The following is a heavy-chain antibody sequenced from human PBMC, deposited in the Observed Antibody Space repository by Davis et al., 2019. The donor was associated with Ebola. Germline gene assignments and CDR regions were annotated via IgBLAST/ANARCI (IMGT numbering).Heavy chain of an antibody. Sequence: GESLKISCAASGFTFSSYWMSWVRQAPGKGLEWVANIKQDGSEKYYVDSVKGRFTISRDNAKNSLYLQMNSLRAEDTAVYYCAKGPMITFGGVIVIQPYFDYWGQGTLVTVSS. CDR2: IKQDGSEK. V-gene: IGHV3-7*03. D-gene: IGHD3-16*02. CDR1: GFTFSSYW. J-gene: IGHJ4*02. CDR3: AKGPMITFGGVIVIQPYFDY.